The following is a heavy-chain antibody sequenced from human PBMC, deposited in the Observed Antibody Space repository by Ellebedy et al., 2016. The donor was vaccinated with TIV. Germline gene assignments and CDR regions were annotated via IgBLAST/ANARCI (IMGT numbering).Heavy chain of an antibody. D-gene: IGHD2-21*02. Sequence: SETLSLXXAVYGGSFSGYYWSWIRQPPGKGLEWIGEINHSGSTNYNPSLKSRVTISVDTSKNQFSLKLSSVTAADTAVYYCARGYCGGDCYHFDYWGQGTLVTVSS. CDR2: INHSGST. CDR1: GGSFSGYY. V-gene: IGHV4-34*01. J-gene: IGHJ4*02. CDR3: ARGYCGGDCYHFDY.